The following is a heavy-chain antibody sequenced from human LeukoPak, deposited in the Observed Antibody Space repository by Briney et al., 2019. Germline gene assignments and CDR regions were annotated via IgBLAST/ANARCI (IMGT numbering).Heavy chain of an antibody. CDR3: ARDYIVETGVVAFDI. J-gene: IGHJ3*02. CDR2: IYNSGNT. D-gene: IGHD5-12*01. V-gene: IGHV4-4*07. CDR1: GGSISTYY. Sequence: SETLSLTCTVSGGSISTYYWNWIRQPAGKGLEWIGHIYNSGNTNYHPSLKGRGTISVDRSRNMFSLKLSSVTAADTAVYYCARDYIVETGVVAFDIWGQGTMVTVSS.